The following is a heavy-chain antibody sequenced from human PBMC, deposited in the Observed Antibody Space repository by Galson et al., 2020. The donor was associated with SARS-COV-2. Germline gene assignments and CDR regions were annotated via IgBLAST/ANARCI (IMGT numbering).Heavy chain of an antibody. D-gene: IGHD4-17*01. V-gene: IGHV4-38-2*01. CDR1: GVSISTTNY. CDR2: VYPSGST. CDR3: ARQGVTVIYLLTVPGWCFDL. Sequence: SETLSLTCAVSGVSISTTNYWSWIRQPPGKGLEWIGSVYPSGSTYFTPSLNSRITISLDTSKNQFSLRLTSVTAADTAIYYCARQGVTVIYLLTVPGWCFDLWGRGNLVTVSS. J-gene: IGHJ2*01.